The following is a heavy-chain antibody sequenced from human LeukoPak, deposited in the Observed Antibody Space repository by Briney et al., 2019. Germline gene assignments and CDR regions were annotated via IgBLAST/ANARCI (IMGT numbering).Heavy chain of an antibody. CDR3: ARKHRIFGPNYYFDY. V-gene: IGHV1-46*01. J-gene: IGHJ4*02. D-gene: IGHD2-15*01. CDR2: INPSGGST. CDR1: GYTFTSYY. Sequence: GASVKVSCKASGYTFTSYYMHWARQAPGQGLEWMGIINPSGGSTSYAQKFQGRVTMTRDTSTSTVYMELSSLRSEDTAVYYCARKHRIFGPNYYFDYWGQGTLVTVSS.